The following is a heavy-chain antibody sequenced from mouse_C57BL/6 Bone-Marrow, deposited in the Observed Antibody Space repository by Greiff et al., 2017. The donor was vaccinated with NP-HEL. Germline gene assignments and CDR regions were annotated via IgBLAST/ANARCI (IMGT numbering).Heavy chain of an antibody. CDR1: GYTFTDHT. J-gene: IGHJ2*01. D-gene: IGHD1-2*01. V-gene: IGHV1-78*01. CDR2: IYPRDGST. CDR3: AREDKDWAALFDY. Sequence: VQLQQSDAELVKPGASVKISCKVSGYTFTDHTIHWMKQRPEQGLEWIGYIYPRDGSTKYNEKFKGKATLTADKSSSTAYMPLNSLTSEDSAVYFCAREDKDWAALFDYWGQGTTLTVSS.